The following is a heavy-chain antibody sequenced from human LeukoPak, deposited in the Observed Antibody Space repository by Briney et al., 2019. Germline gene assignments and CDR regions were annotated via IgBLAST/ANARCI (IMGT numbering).Heavy chain of an antibody. CDR3: ARVVLRDYYDSSGYSLDY. D-gene: IGHD3-22*01. V-gene: IGHV4-34*01. CDR1: GGSFSGYY. CDR2: INHSGST. J-gene: IGHJ4*02. Sequence: SETLSLTCAVYGGSFSGYYWSWIRQPPGKRLEWIGEINHSGSTNYNPSLKSRVTISVDTSKNQFSLKLSSVTAADTAVYYCARVVLRDYYDSSGYSLDYWGQGTLVTVSS.